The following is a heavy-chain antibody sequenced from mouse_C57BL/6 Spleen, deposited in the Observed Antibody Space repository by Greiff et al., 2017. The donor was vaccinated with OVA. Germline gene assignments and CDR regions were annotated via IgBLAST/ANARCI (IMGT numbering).Heavy chain of an antibody. D-gene: IGHD1-1*01. CDR3: ARRGDYGSSENAMDY. Sequence: QVQLQQSGAELVKPGASVKMSCKASGYTFTSYWITWVKQRPGQGLEWIGDIYPGSGSTNYNEKFKSKATLTVDTSSSTAYMQLSSLTSEDSAVYYCARRGDYGSSENAMDYWGQGTSVTVSS. J-gene: IGHJ4*01. CDR1: GYTFTSYW. V-gene: IGHV1-55*01. CDR2: IYPGSGST.